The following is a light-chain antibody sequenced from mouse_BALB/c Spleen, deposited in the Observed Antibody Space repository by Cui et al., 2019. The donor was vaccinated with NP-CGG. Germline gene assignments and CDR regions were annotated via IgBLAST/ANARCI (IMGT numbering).Light chain of an antibody. J-gene: IGLJ1*01. CDR1: TGAVTTSNY. CDR3: ALWYSNHWV. CDR2: GTN. V-gene: IGLV1*01. Sequence: VWTRESALTTSPGETVTLTCRSSTGAVTTSNYANWVQEKPDHLFTGLIGGTNNRAPGVPARFSGSLIGDKAALTITGAQTEDEAIYFCALWYSNHWVFGGGTKLTVL.